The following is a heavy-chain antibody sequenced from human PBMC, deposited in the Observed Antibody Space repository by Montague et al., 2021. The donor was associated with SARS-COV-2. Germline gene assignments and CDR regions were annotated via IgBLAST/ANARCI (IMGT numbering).Heavy chain of an antibody. J-gene: IGHJ4*02. Sequence: SVKVSCKVSGYSLTELPMHWVRQAPGKGLEWMGGVDSEDGKTIYAQNFQGRLTIAEDTSADTAYMELSSLRSDDTAVYYCATSADWGSTGRFDFWGQGTLVTVSS. CDR3: ATSADWGSTGRFDF. CDR2: VDSEDGKT. D-gene: IGHD7-27*01. V-gene: IGHV1-24*01. CDR1: GYSLTELP.